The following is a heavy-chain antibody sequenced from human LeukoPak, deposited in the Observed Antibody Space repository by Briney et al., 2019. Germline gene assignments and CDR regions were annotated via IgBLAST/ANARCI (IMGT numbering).Heavy chain of an antibody. D-gene: IGHD2-8*01. CDR3: ARARSYFSLMDDFAY. Sequence: GGSLRLSCAASGFTFSTYAMNWVRQAPGKGLEWVAVISYDGSNKYYADSVKGRFTISRDNSKNTLYLQMNSLRAEDTAVYYCARARSYFSLMDDFAYWAREPWSPSPQ. V-gene: IGHV3-30-3*01. CDR2: ISYDGSNK. J-gene: IGHJ4*02. CDR1: GFTFSTYA.